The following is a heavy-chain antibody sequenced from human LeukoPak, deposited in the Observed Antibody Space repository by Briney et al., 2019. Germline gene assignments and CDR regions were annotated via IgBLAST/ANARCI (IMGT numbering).Heavy chain of an antibody. Sequence: GGSLRLSCAASGFTVITNDMTWVRQAPGKGLEWVSVLYTGGNTYYAESVQGRFSISRDNSRNTLYLQMNSLRAEDTAVYYCARGFYFVGRQPAYAFDFWGLGTLVTVSS. CDR3: ARGFYFVGRQPAYAFDF. D-gene: IGHD3-10*02. CDR1: GFTVITND. V-gene: IGHV3-53*01. CDR2: LYTGGNT. J-gene: IGHJ4*02.